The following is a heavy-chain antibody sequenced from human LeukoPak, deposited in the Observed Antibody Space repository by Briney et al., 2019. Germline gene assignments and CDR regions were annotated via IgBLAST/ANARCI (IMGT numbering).Heavy chain of an antibody. CDR3: ATRGYSYGYGGYYYYYMDV. D-gene: IGHD5-18*01. CDR2: INPNSGGT. V-gene: IGHV1-2*02. CDR1: GYTFTGYY. Sequence: ASVKVSCKTSGYTFTGYYIHWVRQAPGQGLEWMGWINPNSGGTNYAQKFQDRVTMTRDTSISTAYMELSRLRSDDTAVYYCATRGYSYGYGGYYYYYMDVWGKGTTVTVSS. J-gene: IGHJ6*03.